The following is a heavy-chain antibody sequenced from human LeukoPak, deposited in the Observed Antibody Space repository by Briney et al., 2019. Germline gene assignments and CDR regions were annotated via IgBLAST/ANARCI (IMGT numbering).Heavy chain of an antibody. J-gene: IGHJ4*02. V-gene: IGHV3-30*02. Sequence: PGGSLRLSCAAAGFTFSSYGIHWVRQAPGKGLEWVAAIRYEGSNKYSADSVKGRFTISRDNSKNTLYLQMNSLRAEDTAVYYCAKDHGYSSGWSELDYWGQGTLVTVSS. D-gene: IGHD6-19*01. CDR1: GFTFSSYG. CDR2: IRYEGSNK. CDR3: AKDHGYSSGWSELDY.